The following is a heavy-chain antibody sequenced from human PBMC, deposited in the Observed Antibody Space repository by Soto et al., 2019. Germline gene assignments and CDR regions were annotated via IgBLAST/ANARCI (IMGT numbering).Heavy chain of an antibody. CDR2: ISGSGGTT. J-gene: IGHJ6*02. Sequence: PGGSLRLCCAASVFTFSRYAMTWFRQAPGKRLEWVSGISGSGGTTSYTDSVKGRFTISRDNSKKTLFLEMKSLGVEDTAVYFCARDVWETTSRYYGLDLWGLGTTVTVSS. CDR3: ARDVWETTSRYYGLDL. CDR1: VFTFSRYA. V-gene: IGHV3-23*01. D-gene: IGHD1-26*01.